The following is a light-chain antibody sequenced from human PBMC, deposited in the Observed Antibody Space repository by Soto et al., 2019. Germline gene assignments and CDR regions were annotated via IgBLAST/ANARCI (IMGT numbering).Light chain of an antibody. J-gene: IGKJ1*01. CDR3: VYRSTWPWT. CDR1: QSVSNY. V-gene: IGKV3-11*01. CDR2: DTF. Sequence: IVLTQSPATLSLSPGARATLSCRAGQSVSNYLAWYQQKPGQAPRLLIYDTFIRATGIPARFSGSGSGTDFPLTISSLEHEDLAVYFCVYRSTWPWTSGQGTKVEIK.